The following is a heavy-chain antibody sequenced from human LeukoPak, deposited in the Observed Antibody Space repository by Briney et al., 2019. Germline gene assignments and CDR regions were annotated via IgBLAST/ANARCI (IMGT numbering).Heavy chain of an antibody. J-gene: IGHJ4*02. D-gene: IGHD1-26*01. CDR1: GYTFTDYY. V-gene: IGHV1-2*02. CDR3: ARGRRILVGDVNAGDFFDF. Sequence: ASVKVSCKASGYTFTDYYMHWVRQAPGQGLEWMGWINPNSGGTYYARKFQGRVTMTRNTSISTAYMELSRLKSDDTAVFYCARGRRILVGDVNAGDFFDFWGQGTLVTVSS. CDR2: INPNSGGT.